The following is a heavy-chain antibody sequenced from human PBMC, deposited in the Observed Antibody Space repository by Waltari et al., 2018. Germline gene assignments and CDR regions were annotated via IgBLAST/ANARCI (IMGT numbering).Heavy chain of an antibody. CDR1: GYIFTNYA. V-gene: IGHV7-4-1*02. CDR2: INTKTGNP. CDR3: ARGIQLWGRGSWYFDN. Sequence: QVQLVQSGSELTQPGASVKVSCKASGYIFTNYAMNCVRQGPGQGLEWMGWINTKTGNPTYAQGFRGRFVFSLDTSVSTASLQISSLKAEDTAVYYCARGIQLWGRGSWYFDNWGQGTLVTVSS. D-gene: IGHD3-16*01. J-gene: IGHJ4*02.